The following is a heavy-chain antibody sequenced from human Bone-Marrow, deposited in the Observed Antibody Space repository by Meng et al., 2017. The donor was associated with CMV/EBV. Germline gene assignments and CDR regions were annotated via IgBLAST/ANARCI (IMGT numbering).Heavy chain of an antibody. CDR1: GGSISSGDYY. CDR3: ARDPTNDSSGYYFDAFDI. Sequence: SETLSLTCTVSGGSISSGDYYWSWIRQPPGKGLEWIGYIYYSGSTYYNPSLKSRVTISVDTSKNQFSLKLSSVTAADTAVYYCARDPTNDSSGYYFDAFDIWGQGTMVTVSS. D-gene: IGHD3-22*01. CDR2: IYYSGST. V-gene: IGHV4-30-4*08. J-gene: IGHJ3*02.